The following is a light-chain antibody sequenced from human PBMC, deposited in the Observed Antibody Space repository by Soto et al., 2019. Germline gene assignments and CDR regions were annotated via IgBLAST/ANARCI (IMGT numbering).Light chain of an antibody. CDR2: AAS. J-gene: IGKJ4*01. CDR3: QKYQSVPLT. CDR1: QSISSY. Sequence: DIPMTQCPSSLSASVGDRVTITCRASQSISSYLNWYQQKPGKAPKLLIYAASTLQSGVPSRFSGSGSGTDFTLTISSLQPEDVATYYCQKYQSVPLTFGGGTKVDI. V-gene: IGKV1-27*01.